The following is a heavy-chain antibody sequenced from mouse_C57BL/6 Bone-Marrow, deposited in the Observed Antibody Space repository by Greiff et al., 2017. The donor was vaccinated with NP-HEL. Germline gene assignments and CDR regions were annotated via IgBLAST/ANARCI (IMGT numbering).Heavy chain of an antibody. CDR2: ISSGSSTI. CDR1: GFTFSDSG. V-gene: IGHV5-17*01. J-gene: IGHJ3*01. Sequence: EVMLVESGGGLVKPGGSLKLSCAASGFTFSDSGMHWVRQAPEKGLEWVAYISSGSSTIYYADTVKGRFTISRDNAKNTLFLQMTSLRSEDTAMYYCAREKDYDYDRAFAYWGQGTLVTVSA. D-gene: IGHD2-4*01. CDR3: AREKDYDYDRAFAY.